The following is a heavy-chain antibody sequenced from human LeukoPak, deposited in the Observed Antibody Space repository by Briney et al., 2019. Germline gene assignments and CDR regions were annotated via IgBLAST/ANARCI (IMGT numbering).Heavy chain of an antibody. Sequence: PSETLSLTCTVSGGSFSSYYWSWVRQPPGKGLEWIGYIYYSGSTNYNPSLKSRVTISVDTSKNQFSLKLSSVTAADTAVYYCARSSAYYDYVWGSYRPRYYFDYWGQGTLVTVSS. CDR3: ARSSAYYDYVWGSYRPRYYFDY. CDR1: GGSFSSYY. D-gene: IGHD3-16*01. CDR2: IYYSGST. V-gene: IGHV4-59*01. J-gene: IGHJ4*02.